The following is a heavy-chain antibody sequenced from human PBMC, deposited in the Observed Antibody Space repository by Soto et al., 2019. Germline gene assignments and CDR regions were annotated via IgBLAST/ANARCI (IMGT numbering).Heavy chain of an antibody. D-gene: IGHD4-17*01. Sequence: EVQLLESGGGLVQPGGSLRLSCAASGFTFSSYAMSWVRQAPGKGLEWVSAISGSGGSTYYADSVKGRFTISRDNSKNTLYLQMNSLRAEDTAVYYCAAALHDYCDWPYYYYMDVWGKGTTVTVSS. CDR3: AAALHDYCDWPYYYYMDV. CDR1: GFTFSSYA. CDR2: ISGSGGST. J-gene: IGHJ6*03. V-gene: IGHV3-23*01.